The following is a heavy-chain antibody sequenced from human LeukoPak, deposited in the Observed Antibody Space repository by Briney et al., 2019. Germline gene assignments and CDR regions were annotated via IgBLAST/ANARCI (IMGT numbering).Heavy chain of an antibody. V-gene: IGHV3-48*03. Sequence: GGSLRLSCAASGFTFSSYEMNWVRQAPGKGLEWDSYISSSGSTIYYADSVKGRFTISRDNAKNSLYLQMNSLRAEDTAVYYCARVWMATIRYYYYGMDVWGQGTTVTVSS. J-gene: IGHJ6*02. CDR1: GFTFSSYE. CDR2: ISSSGSTI. D-gene: IGHD5-24*01. CDR3: ARVWMATIRYYYYGMDV.